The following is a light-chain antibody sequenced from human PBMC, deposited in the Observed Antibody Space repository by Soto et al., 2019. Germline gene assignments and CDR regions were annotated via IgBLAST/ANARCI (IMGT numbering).Light chain of an antibody. Sequence: LTQPPSSSGSPGQSVTISCTGTISDVGGYDYVSWYQQHPGKAPKLMIYEVTIRPSGVSDRFSGSKSGNTASLTVSGLQAEDEADYYCSSYTGGNPSYIFGTGTKVTV. CDR1: ISDVGGYDY. CDR3: SSYTGGNPSYI. CDR2: EVT. V-gene: IGLV2-8*01. J-gene: IGLJ1*01.